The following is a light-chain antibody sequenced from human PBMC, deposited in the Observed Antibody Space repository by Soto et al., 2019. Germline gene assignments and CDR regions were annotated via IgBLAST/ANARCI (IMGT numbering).Light chain of an antibody. V-gene: IGLV2-14*01. J-gene: IGLJ1*01. CDR3: SSYTRSNTYV. CDR1: SSDVGVYNF. CDR2: EVI. Sequence: QSALTQPASVSGSPGQSITISCTGTSSDVGVYNFVSWYQQHRGKVPNLIIYEVISRPSGVSNRFSGSKSGNTASLTISGLQAEDEADYYCSSYTRSNTYVFGTGTKVTVL.